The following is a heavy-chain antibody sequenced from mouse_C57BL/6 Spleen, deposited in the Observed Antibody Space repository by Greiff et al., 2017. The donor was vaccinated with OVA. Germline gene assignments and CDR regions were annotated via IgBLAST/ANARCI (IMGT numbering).Heavy chain of an antibody. Sequence: VKLMESGAELARPGASVKMSCKASGYTFTSYTMHWVKQRSGQGLEWIGYINPSSGYTKYNQKFKDKATLTADKSSSTAYMQLSSLTSEDSAVYFFSRKEDYSNYISYAMDCWGQGTSVTVSS. CDR1: GYTFTSYT. CDR2: INPSSGYT. CDR3: SRKEDYSNYISYAMDC. V-gene: IGHV1-4*01. D-gene: IGHD2-5*01. J-gene: IGHJ4*01.